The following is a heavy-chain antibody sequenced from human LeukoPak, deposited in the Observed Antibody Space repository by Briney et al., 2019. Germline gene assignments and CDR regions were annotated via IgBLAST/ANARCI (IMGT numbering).Heavy chain of an antibody. D-gene: IGHD6-6*01. CDR3: ARFIAAPAWLDY. Sequence: ASVKVSCKASGYTFTSYYMHWVRQAPGQGLEWMGIINPSGGSTSYAQKFQGRVTMTRNTSISTAYMELSSLRSEDTAVYYCARFIAAPAWLDYWGQGTLVTVSS. J-gene: IGHJ4*02. CDR1: GYTFTSYY. V-gene: IGHV1-46*01. CDR2: INPSGGST.